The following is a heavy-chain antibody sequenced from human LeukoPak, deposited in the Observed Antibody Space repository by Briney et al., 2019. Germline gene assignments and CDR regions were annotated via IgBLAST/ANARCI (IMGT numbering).Heavy chain of an antibody. V-gene: IGHV3-30*02. J-gene: IGHJ4*02. CDR1: GFTFSSYG. CDR2: IRYDGSNK. Sequence: GGSLRLSCAASGFTFSSYGMHWVCQAPGKGLEWVAFIRYDGSNKYYADSVKGRFTISRDNSKNTLYLQMNSLRAEDTAVYYCAKDLEDIVATPDYWGQGTLVIVSS. CDR3: AKDLEDIVATPDY. D-gene: IGHD5-12*01.